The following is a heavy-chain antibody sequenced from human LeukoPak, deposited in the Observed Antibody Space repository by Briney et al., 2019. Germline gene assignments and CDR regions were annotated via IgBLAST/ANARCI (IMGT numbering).Heavy chain of an antibody. D-gene: IGHD6-25*01. CDR3: AREKRRLVDY. CDR2: ITHDGGAA. J-gene: IGHJ4*02. V-gene: IGHV3-43*01. CDR1: GFTFNEYT. Sequence: EGSLRLSCAAPGFTFNEYTMHWVRQAPGKGLERVSLITHDGGAAFYADSVRGRFTISRDNSRNSLYLQMDSLRTEDTALYYCAREKRRLVDYWGQGTLVTVSS.